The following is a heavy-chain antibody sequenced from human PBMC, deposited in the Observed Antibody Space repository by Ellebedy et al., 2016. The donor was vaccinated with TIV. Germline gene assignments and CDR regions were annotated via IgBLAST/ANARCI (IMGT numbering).Heavy chain of an antibody. Sequence: GGSLILSCAASGFTFSSHAMSWVRQAPGKGLEWVAGMLGGGNTYYADSVKGRFTISRDSSRNSLYLQLNSLRVEDTAVYYCARDLIPDGYWDFAFWGQGTQVTVSS. J-gene: IGHJ4*02. CDR3: ARDLIPDGYWDFAF. CDR2: MLGGGNT. CDR1: GFTFSSHA. D-gene: IGHD5-18*01. V-gene: IGHV3-23*01.